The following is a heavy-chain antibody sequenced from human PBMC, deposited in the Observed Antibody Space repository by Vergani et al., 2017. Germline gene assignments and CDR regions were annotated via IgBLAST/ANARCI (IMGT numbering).Heavy chain of an antibody. J-gene: IGHJ5*02. D-gene: IGHD3-3*01. CDR3: AGDLYDFLAGNGFDA. CDR1: GYTFTSYG. Sequence: QVQLVQSGAEVKKPGASVKVSCKASGYTFTSYGISWVRQAPGQGLEWMGWISAYNGNTNYAQKLQGRVTMTTDTSTSRAYMELRSLRSDDTAVYYCAGDLYDFLAGNGFDAWGQGTLVTVSS. V-gene: IGHV1-18*01. CDR2: ISAYNGNT.